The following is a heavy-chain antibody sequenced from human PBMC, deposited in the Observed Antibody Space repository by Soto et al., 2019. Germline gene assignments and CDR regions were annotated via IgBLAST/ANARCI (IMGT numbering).Heavy chain of an antibody. D-gene: IGHD3-3*01. V-gene: IGHV2-5*02. CDR1: GFSLTTSGVG. CDR3: AHRVLRTVFGLVTTTAIYFDF. J-gene: IGHJ4*02. CDR2: VYWEDDK. Sequence: QITLKESGPTVVKPTETLTLTCTFSGFSLTTSGVGVGWVRQSPGKAPEWLALVYWEDDKRYSTSLNSRLIITKDTSKNQVVLTMANVDPADTANYYCAHRVLRTVFGLVTTTAIYFDFWGPGTPVVVSS.